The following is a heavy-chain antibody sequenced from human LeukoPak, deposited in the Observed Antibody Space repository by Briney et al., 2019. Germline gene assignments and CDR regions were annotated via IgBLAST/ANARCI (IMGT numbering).Heavy chain of an antibody. CDR2: IHIYRGNT. Sequence: ASVKVSCKASGYSSTNYGISWVRQAPGQGLEWMGWIHIYRGNTNYAQKFQGRVTMTRNTSISTAYMELSSLRSEDTAVYYCARGPAIAVAGYYMDVWGKGTTVTISS. D-gene: IGHD6-19*01. CDR3: ARGPAIAVAGYYMDV. J-gene: IGHJ6*03. V-gene: IGHV1-8*02. CDR1: GYSSTNYG.